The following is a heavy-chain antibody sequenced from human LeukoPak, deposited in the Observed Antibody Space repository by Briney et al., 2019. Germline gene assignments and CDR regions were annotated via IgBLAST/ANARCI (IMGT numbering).Heavy chain of an antibody. Sequence: SETLSLTCTVSTASINSYYWGWVRQPAGRGLEWIGRIYTTGVTQYDPSLQSRVTMSVDTSQKQFSLNLRSVTAADTAIYFCVRHGYTASHFFLDYWSQGALVTVSS. J-gene: IGHJ4*02. CDR1: TASINSYY. D-gene: IGHD5-18*01. CDR2: IYTTGVT. V-gene: IGHV4-4*07. CDR3: VRHGYTASHFFLDY.